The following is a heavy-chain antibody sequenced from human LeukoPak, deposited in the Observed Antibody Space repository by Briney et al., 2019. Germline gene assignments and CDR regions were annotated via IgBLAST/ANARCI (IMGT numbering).Heavy chain of an antibody. D-gene: IGHD3-9*01. CDR3: ARAAFDWSQVGGNWFDP. Sequence: GGSLRLSCAASGFTFSSYSLNWVRQAPGKGLEWISYISSSGSNIAYADSVEGRFTISRDNGKNSLYLQMNSLRAEDTAVYYCARAAFDWSQVGGNWFDPWGQGTLVTVSS. CDR2: ISSSGSNI. V-gene: IGHV3-48*04. CDR1: GFTFSSYS. J-gene: IGHJ5*02.